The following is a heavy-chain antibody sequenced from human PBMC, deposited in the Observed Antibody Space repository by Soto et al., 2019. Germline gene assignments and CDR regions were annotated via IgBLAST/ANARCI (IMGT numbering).Heavy chain of an antibody. D-gene: IGHD4-17*01. J-gene: IGHJ5*02. V-gene: IGHV4-31*03. Sequence: SETLSLTCTVSGGSISSGPYYWNWIRQHPGKGLEWIGYIYYSGNTYYSPSLKSRVIISVDTSKNQVSLRLSSVTAADSAVYYCARGDYVHWFDPWGQGTLVT. CDR2: IYYSGNT. CDR3: ARGDYVHWFDP. CDR1: GGSISSGPYY.